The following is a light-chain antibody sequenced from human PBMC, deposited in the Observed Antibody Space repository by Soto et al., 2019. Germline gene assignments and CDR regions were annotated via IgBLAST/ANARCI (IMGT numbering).Light chain of an antibody. V-gene: IGLV2-23*01. J-gene: IGLJ2*01. CDR2: DGD. Sequence: QSALTQPASVSGSPGQSITISCTGTSSDVGSSNLLSWYQQHPGKAPKLMIYDGDKRPSGVSSRFSASRSGNTASLTISGLQAEDEADYYCCAYASTHLVFGGGTKLTFL. CDR1: SSDVGSSNL. CDR3: CAYASTHLV.